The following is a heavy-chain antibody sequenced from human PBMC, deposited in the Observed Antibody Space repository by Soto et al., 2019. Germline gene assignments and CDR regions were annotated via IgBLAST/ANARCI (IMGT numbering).Heavy chain of an antibody. V-gene: IGHV3-23*01. CDR1: GSSISTYP. CDR2: VSGSGRRT. D-gene: IGHD3-10*01. Sequence: EVQLLQSGGGSVRPGGSLTLSCEASGSSISTYPMNWVRQAPGKGLEWVSTVSGSGRRTYYADSVKGRFTVSRDNSQNTVLLHMSGLRADDTATYFCAQGQEFGSRSYETGRDVWGQGVTVVVSS. CDR3: AQGQEFGSRSYETGRDV. J-gene: IGHJ6*02.